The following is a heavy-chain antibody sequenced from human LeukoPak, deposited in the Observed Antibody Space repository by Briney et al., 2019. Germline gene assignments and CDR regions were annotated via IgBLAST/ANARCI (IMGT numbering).Heavy chain of an antibody. V-gene: IGHV3-30*03. Sequence: PGRSLRLSCVASGFTFSSYGMHWVRQAPGKGLEWVAVILYDGSNKYYADSVKGRFTISRDNSKNTLYLQMNSLRAEDTAVYYCARGRVDYWGQGTPVTVSS. CDR1: GFTFSSYG. J-gene: IGHJ4*02. CDR2: ILYDGSNK. CDR3: ARGRVDY.